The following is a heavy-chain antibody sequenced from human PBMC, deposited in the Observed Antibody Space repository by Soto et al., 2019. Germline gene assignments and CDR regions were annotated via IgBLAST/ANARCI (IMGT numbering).Heavy chain of an antibody. J-gene: IGHJ4*02. CDR3: ARETIFGVVTQRVFDY. CDR2: ISSSSSTI. Sequence: GGSLRLSCAASGFTFSSYSMNWVRQAPGKGLEWVSYISSSSSTIYYADSVKGRFTISRDNAKNSLYLQMNSLRDEDTAVYYCARETIFGVVTQRVFDYWGQGTLVTVSS. V-gene: IGHV3-48*02. CDR1: GFTFSSYS. D-gene: IGHD3-3*01.